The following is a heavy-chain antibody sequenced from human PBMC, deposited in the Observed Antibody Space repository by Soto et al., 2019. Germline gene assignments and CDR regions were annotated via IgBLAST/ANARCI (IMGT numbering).Heavy chain of an antibody. CDR2: ISGSGGSK. J-gene: IGHJ4*02. V-gene: IGHV3-23*01. CDR3: TKDLERGSYDGGIDY. D-gene: IGHD1-26*01. Sequence: PGVSLRLSCATSGFPFSSHTMNWVRQARGKGLDWVATISGSGGSKFYVDSVKGRFTISRDNSKNTVYLQMNSLRADDTAMYFCTKDLERGSYDGGIDYWGRGTLVTVSS. CDR1: GFPFSSHT.